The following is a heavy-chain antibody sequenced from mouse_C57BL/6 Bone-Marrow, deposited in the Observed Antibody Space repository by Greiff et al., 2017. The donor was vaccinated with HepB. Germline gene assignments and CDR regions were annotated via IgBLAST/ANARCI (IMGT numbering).Heavy chain of an antibody. V-gene: IGHV2-6*01. Sequence: QVQLKESGPGLVAPSQSLSITCTVSGFSLTSYGVDWVRQSPGKGLEWLGVIWGVGSTNYNSALKSRLSISKGNSKSQVFLKMNSLQTDDTAMYYCASSTVVATDYYAMDYWGQGTSVTVSS. CDR3: ASSTVVATDYYAMDY. CDR2: IWGVGST. J-gene: IGHJ4*01. D-gene: IGHD1-1*01. CDR1: GFSLTSYG.